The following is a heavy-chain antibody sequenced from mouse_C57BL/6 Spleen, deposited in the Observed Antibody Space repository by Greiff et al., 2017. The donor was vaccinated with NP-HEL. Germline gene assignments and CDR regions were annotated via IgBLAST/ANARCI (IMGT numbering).Heavy chain of an antibody. CDR1: GYTFTSYW. CDR2: IDPSDSYT. J-gene: IGHJ3*01. D-gene: IGHD1-1*01. Sequence: QVQLQQPGAELVRPGTSVKLSCKASGYTFTSYWMHWVKQRPGQGLEWIGVIDPSDSYTNYNQKFKGKATLTVDTSSSTAYMQLSSLTSEDSAVYYCARDYGSSYVGFAYWGQGTLVTVSA. CDR3: ARDYGSSYVGFAY. V-gene: IGHV1-59*01.